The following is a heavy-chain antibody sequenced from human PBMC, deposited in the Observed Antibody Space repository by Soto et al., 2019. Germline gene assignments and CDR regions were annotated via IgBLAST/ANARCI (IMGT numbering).Heavy chain of an antibody. Sequence: EVQLVESGGGLVKPGGSLRLSCAASGFTVSNTWMSWVRQAPGKGLEWVGRIKSKTDGGTTDYAAPVKGRFTISRDDSKNTRYLQMNCVKTEYAAVYYCTTDGGTVPQWRYFANWGRGTLVTFSS. V-gene: IGHV3-15*01. J-gene: IGHJ4*02. CDR1: GFTVSNTW. CDR2: IKSKTDGGTT. CDR3: TTDGGTVPQWRYFAN. D-gene: IGHD6-19*01.